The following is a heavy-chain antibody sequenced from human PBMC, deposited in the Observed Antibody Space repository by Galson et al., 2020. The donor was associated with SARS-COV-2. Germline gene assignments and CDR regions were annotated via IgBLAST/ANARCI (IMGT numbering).Heavy chain of an antibody. CDR3: ARLGLPDYDMLWWFDP. D-gene: IGHD3-9*01. J-gene: IGHJ5*02. Sequence: GESLKISCKASGYIFTSYGITWVRQAPGQGLEWMGWISAYNGYTKYAQKFQGRVTMTTDTSTSTVYLGLRSLRSDDTAIYYCARLGLPDYDMLWWFDPWGQGTLVTVSS. CDR1: GYIFTSYG. CDR2: ISAYNGYT. V-gene: IGHV1-18*01.